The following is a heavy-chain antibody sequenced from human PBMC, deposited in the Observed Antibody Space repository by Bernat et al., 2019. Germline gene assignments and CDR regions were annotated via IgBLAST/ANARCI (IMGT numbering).Heavy chain of an antibody. J-gene: IGHJ5*02. CDR1: GGSFSGYY. CDR3: ARGRSNYWFDP. D-gene: IGHD4-11*01. V-gene: IGHV4-34*01. CDR2: INHSGNT. Sequence: QVQLQQWGAGLLKPSETLSLTCAVYGGSFSGYYWSWIRQPPGKGLEWIGEINHSGNTNYNPSLKSRGTISVDTSKNQFSLELGSGTAADTAVYYCARGRSNYWFDPWGQGTLVTVSS.